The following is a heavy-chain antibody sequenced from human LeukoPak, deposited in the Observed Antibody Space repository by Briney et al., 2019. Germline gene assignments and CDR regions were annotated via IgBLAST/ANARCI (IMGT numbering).Heavy chain of an antibody. D-gene: IGHD6-6*01. CDR1: GGSFSGYY. V-gene: IGHV4-34*01. CDR2: INHSGST. CDR3: ARGTAARAGSS. Sequence: SETLSLTCAVYGGSFSGYYWSWIRQPPGKGLEWIGEINHSGSTNYNPSLKSRVTISVGTSKNQFSLKLSSVTAADTAVYYCARGTAARAGSSWGQGTLVTVSS. J-gene: IGHJ5*02.